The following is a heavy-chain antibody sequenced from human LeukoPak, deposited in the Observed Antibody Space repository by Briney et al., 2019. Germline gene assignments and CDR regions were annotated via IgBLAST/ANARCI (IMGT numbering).Heavy chain of an antibody. D-gene: IGHD3-10*01. CDR1: GGSFSGYY. V-gene: IGHV4-34*01. Sequence: KPSETLSLTCAVYGGSFSGYYWSWIRQPPGKGLEWIGEINHSGSTNYNPSLKSRVTISVDTSKNQFSLKLSSVTAADTAVYYCARGRGSMVWFGVPPLRWFDPWGQGTLVTVSS. J-gene: IGHJ5*02. CDR2: INHSGST. CDR3: ARGRGSMVWFGVPPLRWFDP.